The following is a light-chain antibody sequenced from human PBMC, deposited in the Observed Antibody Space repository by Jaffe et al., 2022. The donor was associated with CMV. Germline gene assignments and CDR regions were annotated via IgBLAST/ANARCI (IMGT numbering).Light chain of an antibody. V-gene: IGLV2-8*01. CDR2: EVS. J-gene: IGLJ3*02. Sequence: QSALTQPPSASGSPGQSVTISCTGTSSDVGGYNYVSWYQQHPGKAPKVMIYEVSKRPSGVPDRFSGSKSGNTASLTVSGLQAEDEADYYCSSYAGSDNPPWVFGGGTKLTVL. CDR3: SSYAGSDNPPWV. CDR1: SSDVGGYNY.